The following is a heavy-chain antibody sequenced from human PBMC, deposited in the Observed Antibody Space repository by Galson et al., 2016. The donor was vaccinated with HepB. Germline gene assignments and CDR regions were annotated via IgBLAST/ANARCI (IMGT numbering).Heavy chain of an antibody. CDR2: ISGSGGST. CDR1: GFTFSNYA. V-gene: IGHV3-23*01. J-gene: IGHJ4*02. CDR3: AKDRAGGGYHFDY. D-gene: IGHD5-18*01. Sequence: SLRLSCAASGFTFSNYALGWVRQTPGRGLEWVSTISGSGGSTYYADSVMGRFTISRDTSKNTRYLQMNSLRAEDTAVYYCAKDRAGGGYHFDYWGQGTLVTVSS.